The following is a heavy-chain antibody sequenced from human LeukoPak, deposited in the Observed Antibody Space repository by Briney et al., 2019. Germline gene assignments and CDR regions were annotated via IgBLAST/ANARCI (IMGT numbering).Heavy chain of an antibody. CDR3: AKGAAGLYYYYYYGMDV. CDR2: ISYDGSNK. D-gene: IGHD6-13*01. J-gene: IGHJ6*02. Sequence: TGGSLRLSCAASGFTFSSYGMHWVRQAPGKGLEWVAVISYDGSNKYYADSVKGRFTISRDNSKNTLYLQMNSLRAEDTAVYYCAKGAAGLYYYYYYGMDVWGQGTTVTVSS. V-gene: IGHV3-30*18. CDR1: GFTFSSYG.